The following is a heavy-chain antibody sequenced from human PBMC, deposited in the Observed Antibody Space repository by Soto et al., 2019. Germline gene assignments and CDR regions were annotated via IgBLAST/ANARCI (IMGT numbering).Heavy chain of an antibody. CDR1: GFTFSSYA. Sequence: PGGSLRLSCAASGFTFSSYAMSWVRQAPGKGLEWVSAISGSGGSTYYADSVKGRFTISRDNSKNTLYLQMNSLRAEDTAVYYCAKDLLLWFGDENYMDVWGKGTTVTVSS. J-gene: IGHJ6*03. V-gene: IGHV3-23*01. CDR3: AKDLLLWFGDENYMDV. CDR2: ISGSGGST. D-gene: IGHD3-10*01.